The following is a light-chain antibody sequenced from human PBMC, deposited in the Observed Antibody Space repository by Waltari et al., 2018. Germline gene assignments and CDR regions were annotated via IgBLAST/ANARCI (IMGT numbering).Light chain of an antibody. CDR2: DVS. V-gene: IGLV2-14*03. CDR3: TSYPNSYATTNTLYVV. J-gene: IGLJ2*01. Sequence: QSALTQPASVSGSLGQSITISCSGPDIDSSTFVSWYQQHPGEAPKLMIYDVSHRPSGVSNRFSGSKTGNTASLTISGLHPEDEADYYCTSYPNSYATTNTLYVVFGGGTKLTVL. CDR1: DIDSSTF.